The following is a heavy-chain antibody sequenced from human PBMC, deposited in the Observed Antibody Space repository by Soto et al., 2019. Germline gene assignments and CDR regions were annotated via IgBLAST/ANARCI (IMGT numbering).Heavy chain of an antibody. V-gene: IGHV1-18*01. Sequence: QVQLVQSGVEVREPGASVKVSCKAVRYIFTNYGVSWVLQAPGQGLEWMGWITTYNGNTEYAQKFQGRVTITTDASTSTAYMKLGSVRSDDTAIYYCARALTGYGMDVWGQGTTVTVSS. J-gene: IGHJ6*02. CDR2: ITTYNGNT. CDR3: ARALTGYGMDV. CDR1: RYIFTNYG.